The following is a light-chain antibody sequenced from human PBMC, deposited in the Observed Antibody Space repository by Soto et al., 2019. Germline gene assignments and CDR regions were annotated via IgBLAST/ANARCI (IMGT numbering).Light chain of an antibody. CDR3: QQSYSTPSIT. V-gene: IGKV3D-20*01. J-gene: IGKJ5*01. Sequence: EIVLTQSPATLSLSPGERVILSCGASQSVRGNYLAWYQQKPGLAPRLLIYAASSLQSGVPSRFSGSGSGTDFTLTISSLQPEDFATYYCQQSYSTPSITFGQGTRLEI. CDR1: QSVRGNY. CDR2: AAS.